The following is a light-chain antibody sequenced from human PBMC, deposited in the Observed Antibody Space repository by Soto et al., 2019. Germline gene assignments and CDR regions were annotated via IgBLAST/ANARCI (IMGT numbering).Light chain of an antibody. CDR1: QSVSSYY. CDR2: AAS. CDR3: QQYGSSLPWT. J-gene: IGKJ1*01. Sequence: EIVMTQSPATLSVSPGERATLSCRASQSVSSYYLAWYQQKPGQAPRLLIYAASSRATGIPDRFSGGGSATDFTLTIAGLEPEDFAMYYCQQYGSSLPWTFGQGTKVDIK. V-gene: IGKV3-20*01.